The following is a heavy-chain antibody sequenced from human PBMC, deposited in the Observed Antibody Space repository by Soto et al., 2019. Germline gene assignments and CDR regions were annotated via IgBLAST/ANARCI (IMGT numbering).Heavy chain of an antibody. D-gene: IGHD1-26*01. CDR3: ARGESKDYYYYMDV. CDR1: GGSISSGGYY. CDR2: IYYSGST. Sequence: QVQLQESGPGLVKPSQTLSLTCTVSGGSISSGGYYWSWIRQHPGKGLEWIGYIYYSGSTYYNPSLKSRDTISVDTSKNQFSLKLSSVTAADTAVYYCARGESKDYYYYMDVWGKGTTVTVSS. V-gene: IGHV4-31*03. J-gene: IGHJ6*03.